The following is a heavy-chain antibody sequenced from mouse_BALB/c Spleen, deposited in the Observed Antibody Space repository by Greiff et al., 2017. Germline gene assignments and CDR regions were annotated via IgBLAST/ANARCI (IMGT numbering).Heavy chain of an antibody. Sequence: VKLQESGAELARPGASVKLSCKASGYTFTSYWMQWVKQRPGQGLEWIGAIYPGDGDTRYTQKFKGKATLTADKSSSTAYMQLSSLASEDSAVYYCAIPYDYDYFDYWGQGTTLTVSS. CDR3: AIPYDYDYFDY. CDR2: IYPGDGDT. CDR1: GYTFTSYW. V-gene: IGHV1-87*01. D-gene: IGHD2-4*01. J-gene: IGHJ2*01.